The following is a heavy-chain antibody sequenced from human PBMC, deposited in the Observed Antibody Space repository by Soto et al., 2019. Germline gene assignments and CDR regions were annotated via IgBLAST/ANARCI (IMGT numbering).Heavy chain of an antibody. J-gene: IGHJ3*01. CDR2: ILGSGHTT. Sequence: PGGSLRLSCAASGFTFTKYAMSWVRQAPGKGPEWVSGILGSGHTTFYADSVKGRFIVSRDNSKNTLSLQMSSLRAEDTAVYYCAKDPNTDYVGAFEFWGHGTMVTVSS. V-gene: IGHV3-23*01. D-gene: IGHD3-10*02. CDR3: AKDPNTDYVGAFEF. CDR1: GFTFTKYA.